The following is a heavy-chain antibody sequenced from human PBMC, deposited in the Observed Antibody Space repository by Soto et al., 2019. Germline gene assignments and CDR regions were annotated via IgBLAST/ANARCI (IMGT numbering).Heavy chain of an antibody. Sequence: ASVKVSCKASGYTFTSYDINWVRQATGQGLEWMGWMNPNSGNTGYAQKFQGRVTMTRNTSISTAYTELSSLRSEDTAVYYCARGITIFGVVHYYYYGMDVWGQGTTVTVSS. V-gene: IGHV1-8*01. CDR3: ARGITIFGVVHYYYYGMDV. D-gene: IGHD3-3*01. J-gene: IGHJ6*02. CDR1: GYTFTSYD. CDR2: MNPNSGNT.